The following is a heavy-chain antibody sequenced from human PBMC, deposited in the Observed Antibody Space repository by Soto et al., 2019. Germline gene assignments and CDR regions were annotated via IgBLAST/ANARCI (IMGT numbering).Heavy chain of an antibody. CDR1: GFTFSTYS. D-gene: IGHD3-10*01. J-gene: IGHJ4*02. V-gene: IGHV3-21*01. Sequence: PGGSLRLSCAASGFTFSTYSMNWVRQAPGKGLEWVSDITTSSSFRFYADSVKGRFTISRDDAKNSLYLQMNSLRAEDTGVYYCPRDPGGALVTPPLNYGGQETLPTVSS. CDR3: PRDPGGALVTPPLNY. CDR2: ITTSSSFR.